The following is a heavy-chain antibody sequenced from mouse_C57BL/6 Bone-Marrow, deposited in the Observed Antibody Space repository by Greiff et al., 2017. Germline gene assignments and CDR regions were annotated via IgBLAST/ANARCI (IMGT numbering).Heavy chain of an antibody. Sequence: VQLQQPGAELVKPGASVTMSCKVSGYTFTSYWITWVKQRPGQGLEWIGDIYPGSGSTNYNEKFKSKATLTVDTSSSTAYMQLSSLTSEDSAVYYCARDIYSYFDVWGRGTAVTVSA. CDR3: ARDIYSYFDV. CDR1: GYTFTSYW. CDR2: IYPGSGST. J-gene: IGHJ1*03. V-gene: IGHV1-55*01.